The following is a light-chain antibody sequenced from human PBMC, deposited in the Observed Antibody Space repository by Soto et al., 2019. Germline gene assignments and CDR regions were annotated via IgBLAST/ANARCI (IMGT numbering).Light chain of an antibody. V-gene: IGKV3-20*01. CDR2: GAS. Sequence: EIVLTQSPGTLSLSPGERATLSCRASQSLSSSYLAWFQQKPGQAPRLLIYGASSRATGIPDWFSGSESGTDFTLTISRLEPEDFALYYCQQYGSSPPYTFGQGTKLAIK. CDR1: QSLSSSY. J-gene: IGKJ2*01. CDR3: QQYGSSPPYT.